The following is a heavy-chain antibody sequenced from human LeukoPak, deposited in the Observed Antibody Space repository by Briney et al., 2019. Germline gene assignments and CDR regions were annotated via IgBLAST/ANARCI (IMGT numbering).Heavy chain of an antibody. CDR3: ARDPNYYDSSGCDY. Sequence: GRSLRLSCAAPGFTFSSYGMHWVRQAPGKGLEWVAVIWYDGSNKYYADSVKGRFTISRDNSKNTLYLQMNSLRAEDTAVYYCARDPNYYDSSGCDYWGQGTLVTVSS. J-gene: IGHJ4*02. D-gene: IGHD3-22*01. V-gene: IGHV3-33*01. CDR1: GFTFSSYG. CDR2: IWYDGSNK.